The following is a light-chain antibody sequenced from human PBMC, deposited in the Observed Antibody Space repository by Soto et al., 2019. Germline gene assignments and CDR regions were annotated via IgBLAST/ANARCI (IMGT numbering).Light chain of an antibody. V-gene: IGLV2-14*01. CDR1: SSDVGGYDY. CDR2: EVN. CDR3: SSYTSSSTWV. J-gene: IGLJ3*02. Sequence: QSALTQPASVFGSPGQSITISCTGTSSDVGGYDYVSWYQQHPGKAPKLMISEVNNRPSGVSDRFSGSKSGNTASLTISGLQADDEADYYCSSYTSSSTWVFGGGTKLTVL.